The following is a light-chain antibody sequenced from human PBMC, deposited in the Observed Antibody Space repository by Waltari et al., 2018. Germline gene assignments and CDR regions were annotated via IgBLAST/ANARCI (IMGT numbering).Light chain of an antibody. J-gene: IGKJ4*01. Sequence: EKVLTQSPATLSVSPGDRATLPCRASQSVSSNLAWYQQKPGQAPRLLIHGASTRATGIPDRFSGSGSGTEFTLTISSLQSEDFAVYYCQQYDAWPLTFGGGTKVEIK. CDR2: GAS. CDR3: QQYDAWPLT. V-gene: IGKV3-15*01. CDR1: QSVSSN.